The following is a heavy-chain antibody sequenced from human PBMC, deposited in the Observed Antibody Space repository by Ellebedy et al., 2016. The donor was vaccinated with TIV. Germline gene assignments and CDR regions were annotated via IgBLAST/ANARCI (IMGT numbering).Heavy chain of an antibody. D-gene: IGHD1-1*01. Sequence: SETLSLTXTVSGDSIDHYYWSWIRQPPGRGPEWIGYIFHDGTPTYNPSLKSRVTISMDASKTEFYLKLTSVTAADTAVYYCAKTGPKLYYYGRDVWGQGTTVTVSS. CDR1: GDSIDHYY. V-gene: IGHV4-59*01. CDR3: AKTGPKLYYYGRDV. CDR2: IFHDGTP. J-gene: IGHJ6*02.